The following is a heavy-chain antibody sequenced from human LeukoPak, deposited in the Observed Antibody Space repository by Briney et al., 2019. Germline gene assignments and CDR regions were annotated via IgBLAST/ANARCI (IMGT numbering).Heavy chain of an antibody. D-gene: IGHD6-19*01. V-gene: IGHV1-69*05. CDR1: GGTFSSYA. Sequence: GASVKVSFKASGGTFSSYAISWVRQAPGQGLEGMGGIIPIFGTANYAQKFQGRVTITTDESTSTAYMELSSLRSEDTAVYYCARGFGGIAVAGLDYWGQGTLVTVSS. CDR3: ARGFGGIAVAGLDY. J-gene: IGHJ4*02. CDR2: IIPIFGTA.